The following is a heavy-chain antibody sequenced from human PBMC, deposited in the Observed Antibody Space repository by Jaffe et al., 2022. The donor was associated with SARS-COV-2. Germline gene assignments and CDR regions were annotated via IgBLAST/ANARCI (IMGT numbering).Heavy chain of an antibody. CDR1: GFTFTNAW. Sequence: EVQVVESGGGLVKPGGSLRLSCAASGFTFTNAWMTWVRQAPGKGLEWVGRIKSKTDGGTTDYAAPVKGRFTISRDDSKNTLFLQMNSLKTEDTAMYYCTALVRLSGWERVLDYWGQGTLVTVSS. J-gene: IGHJ4*02. D-gene: IGHD3-22*01. CDR3: TALVRLSGWERVLDY. V-gene: IGHV3-15*01. CDR2: IKSKTDGGTT.